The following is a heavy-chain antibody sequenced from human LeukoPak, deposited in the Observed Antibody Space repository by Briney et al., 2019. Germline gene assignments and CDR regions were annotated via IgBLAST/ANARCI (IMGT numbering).Heavy chain of an antibody. J-gene: IGHJ4*02. CDR2: IYYSGST. D-gene: IGHD6-19*01. CDR1: GGSISSGDYY. CDR3: ARETSSGWEGFDY. V-gene: IGHV4-30-4*01. Sequence: SQTLSLTCTVSGGSISSGDYYWSWIRQPPGKGLEWIGYIYYSGSTYYNPSLKSRVTISVDTSKNQFSLKLSSVTAADTAVYYCARETSSGWEGFDYWGQGTLVTVSS.